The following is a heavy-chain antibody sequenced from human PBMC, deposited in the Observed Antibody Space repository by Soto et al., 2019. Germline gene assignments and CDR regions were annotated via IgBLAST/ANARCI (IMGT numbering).Heavy chain of an antibody. J-gene: IGHJ4*02. CDR3: ARSGGLDRDFNY. V-gene: IGHV1-69*13. D-gene: IGHD2-15*01. Sequence: GASVKVSCKASGGTFSIDSFSWVRQAPGQGLEWMGGIIPMFDTPIYAQKFQDRVTITADESTSTAYMQLSSLRSGDTAVYYCARSGGLDRDFNYWGQGSLVTVSS. CDR2: IIPMFDTP. CDR1: GGTFSIDS.